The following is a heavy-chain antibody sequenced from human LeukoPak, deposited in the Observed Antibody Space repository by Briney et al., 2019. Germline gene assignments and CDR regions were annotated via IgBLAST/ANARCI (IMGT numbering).Heavy chain of an antibody. J-gene: IGHJ4*02. CDR3: ARDRQQLEHDY. CDR1: GGSISSDIYY. D-gene: IGHD6-13*01. Sequence: PSQTLSLTCTVSGGSISSDIYYWSWIRQPAGRGLEWIGRIYNSGNTNYNPSLRGRVTISVDTSKNQFSLKLSSVTAADTAVYYCARDRQQLEHDYWGQGILVTVSS. CDR2: IYNSGNT. V-gene: IGHV4-61*02.